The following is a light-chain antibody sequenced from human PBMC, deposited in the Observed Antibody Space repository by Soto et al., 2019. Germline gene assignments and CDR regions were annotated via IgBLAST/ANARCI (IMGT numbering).Light chain of an antibody. Sequence: EIVLTQSPATLSLSPGERATLSCRASQNVSTYLAWYQQKPGQAPRLLIYAASNRATGIPARFSGSGSGTDFTLTISSLEPEDFAVYYCQQRTNWLTFGPGTKVDIK. CDR3: QQRTNWLT. V-gene: IGKV3-11*01. CDR1: QNVSTY. CDR2: AAS. J-gene: IGKJ3*01.